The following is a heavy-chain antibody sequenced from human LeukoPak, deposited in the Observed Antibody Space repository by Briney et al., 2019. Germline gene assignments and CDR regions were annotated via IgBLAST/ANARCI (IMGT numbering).Heavy chain of an antibody. V-gene: IGHV4-34*01. CDR2: INHSGST. Sequence: SETLSLTCAVYGGSFSGYYWSWIRQPPGKGLEWIGEINHSGSTNYNPSLKSRVTISVDTSKNQFSLKLGSVTAADTAVYYCARPLKQQLVRGSWFDPWGQGTLVTVSS. J-gene: IGHJ5*02. CDR1: GGSFSGYY. CDR3: ARPLKQQLVRGSWFDP. D-gene: IGHD6-13*01.